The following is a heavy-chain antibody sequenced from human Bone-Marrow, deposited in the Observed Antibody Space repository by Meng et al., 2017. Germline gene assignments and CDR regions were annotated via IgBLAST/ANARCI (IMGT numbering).Heavy chain of an antibody. CDR3: AKSYRSGWYYFDY. J-gene: IGHJ4*02. CDR1: GYSFTSYW. V-gene: IGHV5-51*01. D-gene: IGHD6-19*01. Sequence: GGSLRLSCKGSGYSFTSYWIGWVRQMPGKGLEWMGIIYPGDSDTRYSPSFQGQVTISADKSISTAYLQWSSLKASDTAMYYCAKSYRSGWYYFDYWGQGTLVTVSS. CDR2: IYPGDSDT.